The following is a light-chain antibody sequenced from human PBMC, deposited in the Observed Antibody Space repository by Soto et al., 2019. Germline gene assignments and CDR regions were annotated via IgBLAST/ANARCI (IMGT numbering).Light chain of an antibody. CDR3: QQYGSSPVT. CDR2: DAS. Sequence: EVVLTQSPGTLSLYPGERATLSCRASQSVSRNYLAWYQQKPGQAPRLLMYDASRRATGIPDRFSGSGAGTDFTLTISRLEPEDFAVYYCQQYGSSPVTFGQGTKVEIK. V-gene: IGKV3-20*01. CDR1: QSVSRNY. J-gene: IGKJ1*01.